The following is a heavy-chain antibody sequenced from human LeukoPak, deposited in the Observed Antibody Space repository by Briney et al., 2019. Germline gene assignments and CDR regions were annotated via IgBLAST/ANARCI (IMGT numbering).Heavy chain of an antibody. J-gene: IGHJ4*02. D-gene: IGHD1-26*01. CDR2: ISCSSNYI. CDR1: GFTFSSYS. V-gene: IGHV3-21*01. CDR3: ARASSGRYFAFIDY. Sequence: GGSLRLSCAASGFTFSSYSMNWVRQAPGKGLEWVSSISCSSNYIYYADSVKGRFTISRDNAKNSLYLHMNSLRVEDTAVYYCARASSGRYFAFIDYWGQGILVTVSS.